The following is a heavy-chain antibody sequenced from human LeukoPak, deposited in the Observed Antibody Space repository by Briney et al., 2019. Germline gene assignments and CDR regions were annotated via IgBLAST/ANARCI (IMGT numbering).Heavy chain of an antibody. J-gene: IGHJ6*02. V-gene: IGHV3-30-3*01. CDR3: ARRKGALWDPYGMDV. CDR2: ISYDGSNK. D-gene: IGHD1-26*01. Sequence: PGGSLRLSCAASGFTFSSYAMHWVRQAPGKGLEWVAVISYDGSNKYYADSVKGRFTIPRDNSKNTLYLQMNSLRTEDTAVYYCARRKGALWDPYGMDVWGQGTTVTVSS. CDR1: GFTFSSYA.